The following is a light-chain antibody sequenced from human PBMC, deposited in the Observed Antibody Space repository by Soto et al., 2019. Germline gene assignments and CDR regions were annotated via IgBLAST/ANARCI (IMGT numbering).Light chain of an antibody. V-gene: IGLV2-14*01. CDR1: SGDIGSYNR. CDR2: EVT. CDR3: SSYTNSNTRACV. J-gene: IGLJ1*01. Sequence: QYALTQPASVSGSPGQSITISCTGTSGDIGSYNRVSWYQQHPGKAPKLIIYEVTDRPSGVSNRFSGSKSGNTASLTISGLQAEDEAEYYCSSYTNSNTRACVFGTGTKV.